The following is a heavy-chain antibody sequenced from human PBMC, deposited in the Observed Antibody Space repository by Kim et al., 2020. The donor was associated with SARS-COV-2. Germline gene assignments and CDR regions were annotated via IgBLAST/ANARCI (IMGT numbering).Heavy chain of an antibody. J-gene: IGHJ5*02. CDR2: INHSGST. CDR1: GGSFSGYY. D-gene: IGHD2-2*01. Sequence: SETLSLTCAVYGGSFSGYYWSWICQPPGKGLEWIGEINHSGSTNYNPSLKSRVTISVDTSKNQFSLKLSSVTAADTAVYYCARLVVVVPAAFDWFDPWGQGTLVTVSS. CDR3: ARLVVVVPAAFDWFDP. V-gene: IGHV4-34*01.